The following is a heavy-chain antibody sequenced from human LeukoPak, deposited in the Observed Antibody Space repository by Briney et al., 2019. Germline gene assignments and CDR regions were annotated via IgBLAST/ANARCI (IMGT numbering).Heavy chain of an antibody. J-gene: IGHJ4*02. V-gene: IGHV3-49*04. CDR3: ARRKGASRDYFDY. D-gene: IGHD3-16*01. Sequence: GGALRLSCAASGFTFNSYWRNRVRQAPGKGLELVGFIRGKIYGGTTQYAESLKGRFTISRDDSESIAHLQMSSLKTEDTCDYYCARRKGASRDYFDYWGQGTLVTVSS. CDR1: GFTFNSYW. CDR2: IRGKIYGGTT.